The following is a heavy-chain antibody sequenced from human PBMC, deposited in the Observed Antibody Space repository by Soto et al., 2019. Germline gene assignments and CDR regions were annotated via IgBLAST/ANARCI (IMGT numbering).Heavy chain of an antibody. Sequence: SVKVSCKASGGTFSPYTINWVRQAPGQGLEWMGRIIPFHGVTNYAQKFQARVTITADKSTSTAYMELSGLRFEDTAMYYCTRDWEITVSTWSFGGFWGRGTLVTVPQ. V-gene: IGHV1-69*04. D-gene: IGHD3-10*01. J-gene: IGHJ4*02. CDR2: IIPFHGVT. CDR3: TRDWEITVSTWSFGGF. CDR1: GGTFSPYT.